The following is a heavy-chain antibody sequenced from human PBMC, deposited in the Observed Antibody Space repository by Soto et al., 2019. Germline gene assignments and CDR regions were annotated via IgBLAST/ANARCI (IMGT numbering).Heavy chain of an antibody. CDR3: ARESSITIFGVVIGPDAFDI. CDR2: ISYDGSNK. Sequence: QVQLVESGGGVVQPGRSLRLSCAASGFTFSSYAMHWVRQAPGEGLEWVAVISYDGSNKYYADSVKGRFTISRDNSKNTLYLQMNSLRAEDTAVYYCARESSITIFGVVIGPDAFDIWGQGTMVTVSS. V-gene: IGHV3-30-3*01. CDR1: GFTFSSYA. J-gene: IGHJ3*02. D-gene: IGHD3-3*01.